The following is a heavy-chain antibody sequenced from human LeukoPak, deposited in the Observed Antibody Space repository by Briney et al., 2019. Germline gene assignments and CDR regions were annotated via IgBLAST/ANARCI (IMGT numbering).Heavy chain of an antibody. V-gene: IGHV3-21*01. J-gene: IGHJ4*02. CDR2: ISSSSSYI. CDR3: ARGTFRHSSSWYGY. D-gene: IGHD6-13*01. Sequence: GGSLRLSCAASGSTFSSYSMNWVRQAPGKGLEWVSSISSSSSYIYYADSVKGRFTISRDNAKNSLYLQMNSLRAEDTAVYYCARGTFRHSSSWYGYWGQGTLVTVSS. CDR1: GSTFSSYS.